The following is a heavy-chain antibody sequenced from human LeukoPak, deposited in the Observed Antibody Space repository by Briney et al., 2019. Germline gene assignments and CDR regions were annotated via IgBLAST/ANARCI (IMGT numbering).Heavy chain of an antibody. J-gene: IGHJ4*02. D-gene: IGHD2/OR15-2a*01. CDR2: IYASGST. V-gene: IGHV4-4*07. CDR1: GGSISNYY. CDR3: ARDFYGDDGHHPFDY. Sequence: PSETLSLTCSVSGGSISNYYWNWIRQPAGKGLEWIGRIYASGSTNYNPSLKSWVTISMDKSKNHFSLNLKSVTAADTGFYYCARDFYGDDGHHPFDYWGQGIQVTVSS.